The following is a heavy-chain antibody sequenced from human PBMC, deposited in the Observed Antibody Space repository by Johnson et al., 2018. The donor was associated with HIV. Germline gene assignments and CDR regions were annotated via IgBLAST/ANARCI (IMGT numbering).Heavy chain of an antibody. D-gene: IGHD3-22*01. V-gene: IGHV3-33*03. CDR1: GFTFSRYG. Sequence: QVQLVESGGGVVQPGRSLRLSCAASGFTFSRYGMHWVRQAPGKGLEWVAVIWYDGSNKYYADSVKGRFTISRDNAKNSLYLQMNSLRAEDTAVYYCAKGIVVGVRAFDIWGQGTMVTVSS. CDR2: IWYDGSNK. J-gene: IGHJ3*02. CDR3: AKGIVVGVRAFDI.